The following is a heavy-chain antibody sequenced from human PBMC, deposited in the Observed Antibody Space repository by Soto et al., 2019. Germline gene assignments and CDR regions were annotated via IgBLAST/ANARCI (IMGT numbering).Heavy chain of an antibody. CDR1: GYTFTNFG. V-gene: IGHV1-18*01. CDR3: ARVIPGVEAWFDP. Sequence: QVQLVQSGAEVKKPGASGKGSGRASGYTFTNFGVTWVLRTPGQGLEWMGWIRAYTDTPNYSQRFQGRVNMTIDTSTSTAYMDLRSLTSDDTAVYYCARVIPGVEAWFDPWGPGNLVTVSS. D-gene: IGHD3-16*01. J-gene: IGHJ5*02. CDR2: IRAYTDTP.